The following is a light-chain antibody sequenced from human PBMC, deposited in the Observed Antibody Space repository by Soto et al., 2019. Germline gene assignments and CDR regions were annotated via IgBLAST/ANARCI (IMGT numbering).Light chain of an antibody. CDR3: QQRSNWLLT. Sequence: GCTQSPCTLSLSPGERATLSCRASQSVSSYLAWYQQKPGQAPRLLIYDASNRATGIPARFSGSGSGTDFTLTISSLEPEDFAVYYCQQRSNWLLTFGQGTRLEIK. J-gene: IGKJ5*01. V-gene: IGKV3-11*01. CDR1: QSVSSY. CDR2: DAS.